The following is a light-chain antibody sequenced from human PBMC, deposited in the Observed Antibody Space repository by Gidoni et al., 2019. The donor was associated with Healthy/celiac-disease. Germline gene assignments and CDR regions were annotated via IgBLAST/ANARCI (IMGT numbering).Light chain of an antibody. CDR1: QSVSSN. CDR2: GAS. J-gene: IGKJ4*01. CDR3: QQYNNWPLT. V-gene: IGKV3-15*01. Sequence: ELVMTPSPATLSVSPGERATLSCRASQSVSSNLAWYQQKPGQAPRLLIYGASTRATGIPARFSGSGSGTEFTLTISSLQSEDFAVYYCQQYNNWPLTFXGXTKVEIK.